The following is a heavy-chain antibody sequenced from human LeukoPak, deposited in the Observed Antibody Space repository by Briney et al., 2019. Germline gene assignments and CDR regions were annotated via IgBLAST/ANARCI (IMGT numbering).Heavy chain of an antibody. V-gene: IGHV4-31*03. CDR1: GGSISSGGYY. D-gene: IGHD3-22*01. J-gene: IGHJ4*02. CDR2: IYYSGST. Sequence: PSQTLSLTCTVSGGSISSGGYYWSWIHQHPGKGLEWIGYIYYSGSTYYNPPLKSRVTISVDTSKNQFSLKLSSVTAADTAVYYCARVYYYDSSGYYYIYPYYFDYWGQGTLVTVSS. CDR3: ARVYYYDSSGYYYIYPYYFDY.